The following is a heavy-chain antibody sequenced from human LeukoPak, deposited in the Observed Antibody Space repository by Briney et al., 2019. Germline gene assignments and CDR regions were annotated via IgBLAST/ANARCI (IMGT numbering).Heavy chain of an antibody. Sequence: GGSLRLSWAASGFTFSSYGMSWVRQAPRKGLQWVSVIIGSGSSTYYADSVKGRFTISRDNARNTLYLQMNSLRAEDTAVYYCARGFSRPLAADYYFDYWGQGTLVTVSS. CDR3: ARGFSRPLAADYYFDY. CDR2: IIGSGSST. CDR1: GFTFSSYG. D-gene: IGHD6-13*01. J-gene: IGHJ4*02. V-gene: IGHV3-23*01.